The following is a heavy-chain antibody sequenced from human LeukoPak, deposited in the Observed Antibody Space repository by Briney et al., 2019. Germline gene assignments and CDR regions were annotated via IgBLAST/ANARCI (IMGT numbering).Heavy chain of an antibody. V-gene: IGHV3-30-3*01. J-gene: IGHJ4*02. CDR3: ARSPQEQLEYYFDY. CDR2: ISYDGSNK. CDR1: GFTFSSYA. D-gene: IGHD6-13*01. Sequence: GRSLRLSCAASGFTFSSYAMHWVRQAPGKGLEWVAVISYDGSNKYYADSVKGRFTISRDNSKNTLYLQMNSLRAEDTAVYYCARSPQEQLEYYFDYWGQGTLVTVS.